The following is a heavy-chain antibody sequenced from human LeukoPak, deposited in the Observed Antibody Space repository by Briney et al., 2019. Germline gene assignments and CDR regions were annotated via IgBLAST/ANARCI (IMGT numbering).Heavy chain of an antibody. D-gene: IGHD5-18*01. CDR1: GGSISSGGYY. J-gene: IGHJ4*02. Sequence: SETLSLTCTVSGGSISSGGYYWSWIRQHPGKGLEWIGYTYYSGSTYYNPSLKSRVTISVDTSKNQFSLKLSSVTAADTAVYYCARDPRRTRGYSYGGFDYWGQRTLVTVSS. CDR2: TYYSGST. CDR3: ARDPRRTRGYSYGGFDY. V-gene: IGHV4-31*03.